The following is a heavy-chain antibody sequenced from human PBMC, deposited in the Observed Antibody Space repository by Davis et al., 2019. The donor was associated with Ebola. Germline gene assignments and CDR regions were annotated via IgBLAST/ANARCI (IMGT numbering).Heavy chain of an antibody. J-gene: IGHJ4*02. CDR3: AKDRGGYCTGVSCFIDY. CDR1: GFTFSSYA. Sequence: GESLKISCAASGFTFSSYAMHWVRQAPGKGLEWVAVISYDGSNKYYADSVKGRFTISRDNSKNTLYLQMNSLRADDTAVYYCAKDRGGYCTGVSCFIDYWGQGTLVTVSS. D-gene: IGHD2-15*01. V-gene: IGHV3-30-3*01. CDR2: ISYDGSNK.